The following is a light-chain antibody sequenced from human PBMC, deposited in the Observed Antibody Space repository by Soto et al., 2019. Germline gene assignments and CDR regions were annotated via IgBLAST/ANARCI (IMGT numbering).Light chain of an antibody. V-gene: IGKV1-5*01. CDR1: QSISSC. J-gene: IGKJ1*01. CDR2: DAS. CDR3: QQYDSFTWT. Sequence: DVQMTQSPSTLSASVGDRVTISCRASQSISSCLAWYQQKPGKAPKLLIYDASSLESGVPSRFSGSGSGTEFTVTISRLQPDDFATYYCQQYDSFTWTFGQGAKVEI.